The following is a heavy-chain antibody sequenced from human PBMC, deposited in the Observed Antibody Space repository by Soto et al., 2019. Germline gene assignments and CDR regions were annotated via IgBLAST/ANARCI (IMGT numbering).Heavy chain of an antibody. CDR3: AKWPGGPHYYYYGMDV. J-gene: IGHJ6*02. V-gene: IGHV3-23*01. D-gene: IGHD2-15*01. CDR2: ISGSGGST. Sequence: EVQLLESGGGLVQPGGSLRLSCAASGFTFSSYAMSWVRQAPGKGLEWVSAISGSGGSTYYADSVKGRFTISRDNSKNTLYLQMSSLRAEDTAVYYCAKWPGGPHYYYYGMDVWGQGTTVTVSS. CDR1: GFTFSSYA.